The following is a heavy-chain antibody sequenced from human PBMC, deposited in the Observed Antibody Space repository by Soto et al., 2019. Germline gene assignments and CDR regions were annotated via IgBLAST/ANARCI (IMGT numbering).Heavy chain of an antibody. J-gene: IGHJ4*02. CDR3: AFPDDSSGFDY. CDR1: GFTFSSYA. CDR2: ISGSGGST. D-gene: IGHD3-22*01. Sequence: GGSLRLSCAASGFTFSSYAMNWVRQAPGKGLEWVSSISGSGGSTYYADSVKGRFTISRDNSKNTLYLQMNSLRADDTAVYFCAFPDDSSGFDYWGQGTPVTVSS. V-gene: IGHV3-23*01.